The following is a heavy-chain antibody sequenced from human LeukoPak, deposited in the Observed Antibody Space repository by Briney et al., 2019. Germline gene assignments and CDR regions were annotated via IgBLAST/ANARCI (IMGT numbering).Heavy chain of an antibody. J-gene: IGHJ3*02. CDR1: GFTFSSYG. V-gene: IGHV3-30*18. D-gene: IGHD4-17*01. CDR2: ISYDGSNK. Sequence: GGALRLSCAASGFTFSSYGMHWVRQAPGKGLEWVGVISYDGSNKYYADSVKGRFTISRDNSKNTLYLQMNSLRAEDTAVYYCAKNYGDYLTDAFDIWGQGTMVTVSS. CDR3: AKNYGDYLTDAFDI.